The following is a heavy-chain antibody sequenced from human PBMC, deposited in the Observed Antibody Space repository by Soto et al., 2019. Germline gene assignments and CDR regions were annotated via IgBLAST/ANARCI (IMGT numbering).Heavy chain of an antibody. D-gene: IGHD2-15*01. CDR2: IYSGGST. J-gene: IGHJ4*02. CDR1: GFTVSSNY. CDR3: AKDGYCSGGSCYTQLWDY. Sequence: EVQLVESGGGLIQPGGSLRLSCAASGFTVSSNYMSWVRQAPGKGLEWVSGIYSGGSTYYADSEKGRFTISRDNSKNTLYLQMNSLRADDTAVYYCAKDGYCSGGSCYTQLWDYWGQGTLVTVSS. V-gene: IGHV3-53*01.